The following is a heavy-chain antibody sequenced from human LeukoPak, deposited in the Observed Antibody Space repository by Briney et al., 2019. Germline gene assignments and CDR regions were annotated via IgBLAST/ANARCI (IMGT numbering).Heavy chain of an antibody. CDR1: GFTFSSYA. J-gene: IGHJ4*02. V-gene: IGHV3-30*04. CDR3: ARERIAFTMIVVVITTYGVDY. Sequence: PGGSLRLSCAASGFTFSSYAMHWVRQAPGKGLEWVAVISYDGSNKYYADSVKGRFTISRDNSKNTLYLQMNSLRAEDTAVYYCARERIAFTMIVVVITTYGVDYWGQGTLVTVSS. D-gene: IGHD3-22*01. CDR2: ISYDGSNK.